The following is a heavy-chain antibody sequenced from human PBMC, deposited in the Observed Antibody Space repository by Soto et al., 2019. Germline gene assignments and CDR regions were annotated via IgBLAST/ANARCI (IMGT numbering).Heavy chain of an antibody. V-gene: IGHV4-30-2*01. D-gene: IGHD2-2*01. CDR3: AKDGYSITRNKPLDY. J-gene: IGHJ4*02. Sequence: TLSLTCGVSGGSITSSGYSWTWIRQPPGKGLEWIGYIYHTGTTYYNPSLKSRLTISLDRSKNHFSLKLTSVTAADTAVYYCAKDGYSITRNKPLDYWGQGTLVTVSS. CDR1: GGSITSSGYS. CDR2: IYHTGTT.